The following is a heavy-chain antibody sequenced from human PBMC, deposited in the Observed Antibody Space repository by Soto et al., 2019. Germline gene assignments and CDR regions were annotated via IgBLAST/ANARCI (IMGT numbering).Heavy chain of an antibody. CDR1: GGSFSGYY. CDR3: ARGSENSGYDHRPHFDY. Sequence: SETLSLTCAVYGGSFSGYYWSWIRQPPGKGLEWIGEINHSGSTNYNPSLKSRVTISVDTSKNQFSLKLSSVTAADTAVYYCARGSENSGYDHRPHFDYWGQGTLVTVSS. CDR2: INHSGST. D-gene: IGHD5-12*01. J-gene: IGHJ4*02. V-gene: IGHV4-34*01.